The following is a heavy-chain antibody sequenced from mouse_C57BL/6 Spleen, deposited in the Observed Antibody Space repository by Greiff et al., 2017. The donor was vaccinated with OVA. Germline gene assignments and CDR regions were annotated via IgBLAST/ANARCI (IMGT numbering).Heavy chain of an antibody. V-gene: IGHV5-6*01. CDR2: ISSGGSYT. J-gene: IGHJ2*01. Sequence: EVKLVESGGDLVKPGGSLKLSCAASGFTFSSYGMSWVRQTPDKRLEWVATISSGGSYTYYPDSVKGRCSISRDNAKNTLYLQMSSLKSEDTAMYYCARQGPHFDYWGQGTTLTVSS. CDR3: ARQGPHFDY. CDR1: GFTFSSYG.